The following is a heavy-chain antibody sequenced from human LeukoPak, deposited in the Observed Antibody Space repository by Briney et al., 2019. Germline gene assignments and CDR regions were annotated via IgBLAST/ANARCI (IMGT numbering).Heavy chain of an antibody. CDR3: ARSNVGTTTLPIAY. V-gene: IGHV1-8*01. D-gene: IGHD1-26*01. J-gene: IGHJ4*02. CDR1: VYTFTSYD. Sequence: ASVKVTCKASVYTFTSYDINWVRQATEQGLEWMGWMNPNSGNTGSAQKFQGRVTMTRNTSITTAYMELSSLRSEDTAIYYYARSNVGTTTLPIAYWRQGTLVTVSS. CDR2: MNPNSGNT.